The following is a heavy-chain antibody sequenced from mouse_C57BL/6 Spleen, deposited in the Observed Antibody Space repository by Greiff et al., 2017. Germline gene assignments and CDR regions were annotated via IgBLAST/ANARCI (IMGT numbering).Heavy chain of an antibody. J-gene: IGHJ4*01. CDR2: IDPSDSYT. CDR3: ERVNYDYLYYAMDY. V-gene: IGHV1-69*01. D-gene: IGHD2-4*01. Sequence: VQLQQPGAELVMPGASVKLSCKASGYTFTSYWMHWVKQRPGQGLEWIGEIDPSDSYTNYNQKFKGKSTLTVDKSSSTAYMQLSSLTSEDSAVYYCERVNYDYLYYAMDYWGQGTSVTVSS. CDR1: GYTFTSYW.